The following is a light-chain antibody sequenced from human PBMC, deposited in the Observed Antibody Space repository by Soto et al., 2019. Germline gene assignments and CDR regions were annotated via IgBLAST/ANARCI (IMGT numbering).Light chain of an antibody. CDR2: DVS. CDR1: SSDVGGSDY. CDR3: CSYTRSNSLVL. J-gene: IGLJ2*01. Sequence: QSALTQPASVSGSPGQSITISCIGTSSDVGGSDYVSWYQQHPGKAPKLVIYDVSNRPSGVSDRLSGSKSGNTASLTISGLQAEDEADYYCCSYTRSNSLVLFGGGTKVTVL. V-gene: IGLV2-14*01.